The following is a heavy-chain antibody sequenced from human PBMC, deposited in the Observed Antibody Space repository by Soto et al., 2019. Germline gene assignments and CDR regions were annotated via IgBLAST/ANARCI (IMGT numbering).Heavy chain of an antibody. V-gene: IGHV1-18*01. CDR1: FYTVPSYG. CDR3: ARRGIVRSYDYYFDY. J-gene: IGHJ4*02. D-gene: IGHD1-26*01. Sequence: ASLQVSCQASFYTVPSYGICWVRQAPGQGLEWMGWISAYNGNTNYAQKFQGRVTITADESTSTAYMELSSLRSEDTAVYYCARRGIVRSYDYYFDYWGQGTLVTGSS. CDR2: ISAYNGNT.